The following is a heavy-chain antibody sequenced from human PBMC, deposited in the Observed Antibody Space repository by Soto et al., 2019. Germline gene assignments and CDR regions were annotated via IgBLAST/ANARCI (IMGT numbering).Heavy chain of an antibody. V-gene: IGHV3-21*04. CDR1: GFPFSIYI. J-gene: IGHJ4*02. CDR2: ITSNTE. CDR3: VCGSGPERPFSY. D-gene: IGHD6-19*01. Sequence: GGSLRLSCAASGFPFSIYIMNWVRQAPGKGLEWVSTITSNTEYYADSVKGRFSISRVNSENTVHLQMNGLRVEDTAVYYCVCGSGPERPFSYWGQGTLVTVSS.